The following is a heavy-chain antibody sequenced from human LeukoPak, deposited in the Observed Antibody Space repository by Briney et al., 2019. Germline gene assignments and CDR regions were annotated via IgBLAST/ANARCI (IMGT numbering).Heavy chain of an antibody. D-gene: IGHD3-10*01. Sequence: PGGSLSLSCAASGFTFSNAWMSWVRQAPGEGLEWLSYISSSSSIIHYADSVKGRFTISRDNAKNSLYLQMNSLRDEDTAVYYCARESSYAFDIWGQGTMVTVSS. J-gene: IGHJ3*02. CDR3: ARESSYAFDI. CDR1: GFTFSNAW. CDR2: ISSSSSII. V-gene: IGHV3-48*02.